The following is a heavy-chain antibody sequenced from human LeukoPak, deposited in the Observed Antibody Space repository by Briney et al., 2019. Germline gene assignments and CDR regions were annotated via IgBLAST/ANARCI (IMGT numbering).Heavy chain of an antibody. CDR2: ISTYDGNA. CDR3: ARENILTGHDAFDI. V-gene: IGHV1-18*01. Sequence: ASVKVSCKTSGYTFTTYGISWVRQAPGQGLEWMGWISTYDGNANYAQHLQGRVTMTKDTSTSTAYMELSSLRSEDTAVYYCARENILTGHDAFDIWGQGTMVTVSS. D-gene: IGHD3-9*01. CDR1: GYTFTTYG. J-gene: IGHJ3*02.